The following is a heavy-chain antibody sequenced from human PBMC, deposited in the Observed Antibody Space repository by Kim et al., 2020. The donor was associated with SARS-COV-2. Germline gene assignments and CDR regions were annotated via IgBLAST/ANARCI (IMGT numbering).Heavy chain of an antibody. CDR3: ARRRGVYDFWSGYSS. V-gene: IGHV4-34*01. CDR1: GGSFSGYY. J-gene: IGHJ5*02. CDR2: INHSGST. Sequence: SETLSLTCAVYGGSFSGYYWSWIRQPPGKGLEWIGEINHSGSTNYNPSLKSRVTISVDTSKNQFSLKLSSVTAADTAVYYCARRRGVYDFWSGYSSLGQGTLVTVSS. D-gene: IGHD3-3*01.